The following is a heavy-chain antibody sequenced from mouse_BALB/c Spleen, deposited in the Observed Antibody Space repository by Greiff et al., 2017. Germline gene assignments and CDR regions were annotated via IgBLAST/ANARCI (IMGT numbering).Heavy chain of an antibody. D-gene: IGHD2-3*01. CDR3: ARDGD. CDR1: GDSITSAY. Sequence: EVKLVESGPSLVKPSQTLSLTCSVTGDSITSAYWNWIRKFPGNKLEYMGYISYSGSTYYNPSLKRRISITRDTSKNQYYLQLNYVTTEDTATYYCARDGDWGQGTTLTVSS. V-gene: IGHV3-8*02. J-gene: IGHJ2*01. CDR2: ISYSGST.